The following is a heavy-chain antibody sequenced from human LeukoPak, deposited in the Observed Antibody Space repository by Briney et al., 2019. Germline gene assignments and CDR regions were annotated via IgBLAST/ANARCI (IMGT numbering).Heavy chain of an antibody. V-gene: IGHV1-69*13. CDR3: ARAVLGYSYGSGDYYYYYMDV. J-gene: IGHJ6*03. Sequence: ASVKVSCKASGYTFTSYYMHWVRQAPGQGLEWMGGIIPIFGTANYAQKFQGRVTITADESTSTAYMELSSLRSEDTAVYYCARAVLGYSYGSGDYYYYYMDVWGKGTTVTVSS. CDR1: GYTFTSYY. D-gene: IGHD5-18*01. CDR2: IIPIFGTA.